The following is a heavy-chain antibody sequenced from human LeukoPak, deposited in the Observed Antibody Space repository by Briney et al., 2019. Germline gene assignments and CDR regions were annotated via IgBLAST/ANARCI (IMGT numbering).Heavy chain of an antibody. CDR1: RYAFNRYA. V-gene: IGHV3-23*01. CDR3: ARYWRSQGKDTSGSYFAPLDH. D-gene: IGHD3-10*01. CDR2: IHDDGDKT. Sequence: GGSLRLPCAAWRYAFNRYATSWLPRAPWKGRECGSTIHDDGDKTDYADSVKGRFTISRDKSRNTLNLQMDGLRGEDTALYYCARYWRSQGKDTSGSYFAPLDHWGQGTQVTVSS. J-gene: IGHJ4*02.